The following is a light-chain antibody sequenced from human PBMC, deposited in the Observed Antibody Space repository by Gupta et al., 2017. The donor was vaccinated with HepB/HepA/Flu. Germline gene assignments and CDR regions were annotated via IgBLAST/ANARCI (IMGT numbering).Light chain of an antibody. J-gene: IGLJ2*01. CDR3: SSYTSSSTLVV. CDR1: SSDVGGYNY. CDR2: DVS. V-gene: IGLV2-14*01. Sequence: QPALTQPASVSGSPGQSITISCTGPSSDVGGYNYVSWYQQHPGKAPKLMIYDVSNRPSGVSNRFSGSKSGNTASLTISGLHAEDEADYYCSSYTSSSTLVVFGGGTKLSVL.